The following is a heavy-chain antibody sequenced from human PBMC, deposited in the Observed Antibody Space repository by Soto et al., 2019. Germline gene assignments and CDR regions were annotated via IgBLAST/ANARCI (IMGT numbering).Heavy chain of an antibody. D-gene: IGHD2-2*01. CDR3: TSRFCSSTNCYAYFDY. CDR1: GFPFDDYT. CDR2: IRSKAYGGTT. J-gene: IGHJ4*02. Sequence: PGGSLRLSCTASGFPFDDYTMNWFRQAPGKGLEWVGFIRSKAYGGTTEYAASVKGRFTISREDSKSIAYLQMDSLKTEDTALYYCTSRFCSSTNCYAYFDYWGQGTLVTVS. V-gene: IGHV3-49*03.